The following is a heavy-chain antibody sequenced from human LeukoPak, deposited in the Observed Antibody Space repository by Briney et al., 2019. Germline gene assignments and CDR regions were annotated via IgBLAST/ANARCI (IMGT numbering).Heavy chain of an antibody. Sequence: SQTLSLTCDISGDSVSSNNSAWNWIRQSPSRGLEWLGRTYYRSKWYNDYAGSLNGRITISPDTSKNQFSLHLNSVTPEDTAVYYCARDLENTGWYTFDYWGQGILVTVSS. CDR3: ARDLENTGWYTFDY. V-gene: IGHV6-1*01. J-gene: IGHJ4*02. CDR1: GDSVSSNNSA. D-gene: IGHD6-19*01. CDR2: TYYRSKWYN.